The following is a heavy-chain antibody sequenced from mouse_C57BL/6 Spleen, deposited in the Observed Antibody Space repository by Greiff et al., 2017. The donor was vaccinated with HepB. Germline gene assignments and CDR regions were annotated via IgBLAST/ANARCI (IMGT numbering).Heavy chain of an antibody. V-gene: IGHV1-64*01. J-gene: IGHJ3*01. CDR3: ARRTLKGAWFAY. D-gene: IGHD1-3*01. CDR1: GYTFTSYW. Sequence: VQLQQPGAELVKPGASVKLSCKASGYTFTSYWMHWVKQRPGQGLEWIGMIHPNSGSTNYNEKFKSKATLTVDKSSSTAYMQLSSLTSEDSAVYYCARRTLKGAWFAYWGQGTLVTVSA. CDR2: IHPNSGST.